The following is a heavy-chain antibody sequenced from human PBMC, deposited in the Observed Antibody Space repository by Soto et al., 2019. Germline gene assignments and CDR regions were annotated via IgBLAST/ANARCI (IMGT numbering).Heavy chain of an antibody. J-gene: IGHJ6*02. Sequence: QVQLQESGPGLVKPSETLSLTCTVSGGSISSYYWSWIRQPPGKGLEWIGYIYYSGSTNYNPPLKSRVTISVDTSKNQFSLKLSSVTAADTAVYYCARDLGIYDFWSGYYNDYYYGMDVWGQGTTVTVSS. CDR1: GGSISSYY. V-gene: IGHV4-59*01. CDR3: ARDLGIYDFWSGYYNDYYYGMDV. D-gene: IGHD3-3*01. CDR2: IYYSGST.